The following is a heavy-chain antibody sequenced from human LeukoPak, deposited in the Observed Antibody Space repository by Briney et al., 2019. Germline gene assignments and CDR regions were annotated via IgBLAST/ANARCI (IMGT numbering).Heavy chain of an antibody. CDR1: GYTFTDYY. D-gene: IGHD1-26*01. CDR3: ARDSGGRSDY. V-gene: IGHV1-2*02. J-gene: IGHJ4*02. Sequence: ASVTVSCKASGYTFTDYYIHWVRQAPGQGLEWMGWISPNSGGTNFAQKFQGRVTMTRDTSISTACMELSSLRSDDTAVYYCARDSGGRSDYWGQGTLVTVSS. CDR2: ISPNSGGT.